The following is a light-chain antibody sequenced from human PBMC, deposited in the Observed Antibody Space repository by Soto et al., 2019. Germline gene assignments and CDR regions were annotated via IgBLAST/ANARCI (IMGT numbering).Light chain of an antibody. CDR1: QSVSSN. J-gene: IGKJ1*01. CDR3: QQYNNWPQT. V-gene: IGKV3-15*01. CDR2: GAS. Sequence: EIVMTQSPATLSVSPGERATLSCRASQSVSSNLAGYQQKPGQAPRLLIYGASTRATGIPARFSGSGSGKEFTLTISSLQSEDFAVYYCQQYNNWPQTFGQGTKVEIK.